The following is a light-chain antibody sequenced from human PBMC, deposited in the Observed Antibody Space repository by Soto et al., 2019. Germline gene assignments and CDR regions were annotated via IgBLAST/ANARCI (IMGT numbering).Light chain of an antibody. CDR3: QQSYTTSALT. V-gene: IGKV1-39*01. J-gene: IGKJ4*01. CDR1: QSISNY. Sequence: DIQMTQSPSSLSASVGDRVTITCRASQSISNYLNWYQQKPGKAPKLLIYAASSLQSGVPSRFSGSGSRTDFTLTISSLQPEDFATYYCQQSYTTSALTFGGGTKVEIK. CDR2: AAS.